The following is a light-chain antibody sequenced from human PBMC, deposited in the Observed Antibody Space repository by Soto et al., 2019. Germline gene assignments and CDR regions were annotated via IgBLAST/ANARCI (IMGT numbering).Light chain of an antibody. CDR1: QDISSY. Sequence: DIQLTQSPSFLSASVGDRVTITCRASQDISSYLAWYQQKPGKAPKLLIFGASTLQSGVTSRFSGIGSGTEFTLTISSLQPEDFATYYCQQLNSYSIFTFGPGTKVDI. V-gene: IGKV1-9*01. CDR2: GAS. CDR3: QQLNSYSIFT. J-gene: IGKJ3*01.